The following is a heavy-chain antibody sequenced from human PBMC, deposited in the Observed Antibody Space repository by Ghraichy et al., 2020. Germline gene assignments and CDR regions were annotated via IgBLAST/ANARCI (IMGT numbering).Heavy chain of an antibody. V-gene: IGHV3-15*01. J-gene: IGHJ1*01. CDR2: IKSRADGGTT. D-gene: IGHD6-13*01. Sequence: GGSLRLSCAASGFTFTEAWMTWVRQAPGKGLEWVGRIKSRADGGTTEYAAPVQGRFTMSRDDSKDTLYLQMNSLKSEDSGVYYCTRDPLIAAAGMEYWGQGTLVTVSS. CDR3: TRDPLIAAAGMEY. CDR1: GFTFTEAW.